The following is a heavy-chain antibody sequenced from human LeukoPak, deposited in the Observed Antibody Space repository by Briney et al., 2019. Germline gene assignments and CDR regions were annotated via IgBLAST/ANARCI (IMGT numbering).Heavy chain of an antibody. Sequence: GGSLRLSCAASGFTVITNDMTWVRQAPGKGLEWVSVLYSDGNTKYADSVQGRFTISRDNSKNTLYLEMNSLSPDDTAVYYCARGVEPLAANTLAYWGQGTMVPVSS. CDR3: ARGVEPLAANTLAY. V-gene: IGHV3-53*01. CDR2: LYSDGNT. CDR1: GFTVITND. D-gene: IGHD1-14*01. J-gene: IGHJ4*02.